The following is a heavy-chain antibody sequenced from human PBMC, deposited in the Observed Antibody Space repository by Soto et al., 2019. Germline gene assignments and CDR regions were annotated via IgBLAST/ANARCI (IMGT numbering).Heavy chain of an antibody. J-gene: IGHJ6*02. CDR3: ARLSGDHSAFFSYGMDA. Sequence: GGSLRLSGGASGFNFDTYWMNWVRQAPGKGPEWLSGINSDGTISSYADSVKGRFTISRDNARNTLSLQMNSLRADDTAVYYCARLSGDHSAFFSYGMDAWGQGTTVTVSS. CDR1: GFNFDTYW. V-gene: IGHV3-74*01. D-gene: IGHD2-21*01. CDR2: INSDGTIS.